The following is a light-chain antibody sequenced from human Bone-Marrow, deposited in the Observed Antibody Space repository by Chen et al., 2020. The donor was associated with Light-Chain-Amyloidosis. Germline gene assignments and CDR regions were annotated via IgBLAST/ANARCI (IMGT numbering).Light chain of an antibody. V-gene: IGLV3-21*02. J-gene: IGLJ3*02. CDR1: NIGSTS. Sequence: SYVLTQPSSVSVAPGQTATIACGGNNIGSTSVHWYQQTPGQAPLLVVYDDSDRPSGLPERWSASNSGNAATLTISRVEAGDEADYYCQVWDRSGDRPVFGGGTKLTVL. CDR3: QVWDRSGDRPV. CDR2: DDS.